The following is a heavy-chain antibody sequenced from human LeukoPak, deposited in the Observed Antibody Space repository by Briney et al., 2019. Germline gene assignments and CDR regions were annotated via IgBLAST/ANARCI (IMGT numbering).Heavy chain of an antibody. D-gene: IGHD2-2*02. CDR2: IYSDNT. Sequence: PGGSPRLSCTVSGFTASSNSMSWVRQAPGKGLEWVSSIYSDNTHYSDSVKGRFTISRDNAKNSLYLQMNSLRAEDTAVYYCARDASNQPLLYGGLTNWGQGTLVTVSS. CDR1: GFTASSNS. CDR3: ARDASNQPLLYGGLTN. V-gene: IGHV3-53*01. J-gene: IGHJ4*02.